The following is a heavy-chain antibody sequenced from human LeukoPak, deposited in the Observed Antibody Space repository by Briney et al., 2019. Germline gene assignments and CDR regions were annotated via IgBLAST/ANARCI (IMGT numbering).Heavy chain of an antibody. Sequence: ASVKVSCKASGYTFTGYYMRWVRQAPGQGLEWMGWINPNSGGTNYAQKFHGRVTMTRDTSISTAYMELSRLRSDDTAVYYCARIQLWSFPLWAQGPLVTVSS. D-gene: IGHD5-18*01. J-gene: IGHJ4*02. CDR1: GYTFTGYY. CDR3: ARIQLWSFPL. CDR2: INPNSGGT. V-gene: IGHV1-2*02.